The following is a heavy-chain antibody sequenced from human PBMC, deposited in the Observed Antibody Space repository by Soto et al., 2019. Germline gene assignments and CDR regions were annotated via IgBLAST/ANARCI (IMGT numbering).Heavy chain of an antibody. CDR3: GRSQGSGYYYGYYYGMDV. CDR1: GGSISSYY. D-gene: IGHD3-22*01. Sequence: SETLSLTCTVSGGSISSYYWSWIRQPPGKGLEWIGYIYYSGSTNYNPSLKSRVTISVDTSKNQFSLKLSSVTAAETAVYYCGRSQGSGYYYGYYYGMDVCGHGTTVTVSS. J-gene: IGHJ6*02. V-gene: IGHV4-59*01. CDR2: IYYSGST.